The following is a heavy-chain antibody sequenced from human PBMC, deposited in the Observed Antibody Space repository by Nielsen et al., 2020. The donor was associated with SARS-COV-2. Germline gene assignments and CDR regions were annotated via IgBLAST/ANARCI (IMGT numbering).Heavy chain of an antibody. CDR1: GGSFSGYY. Sequence: SETLSLTCAVYGGSFSGYYWSWIRQPPGKGLEWIGEINHSGSTNYNPSLKSRVTISVDTSKNQFSLKLSSVTAADTAVYYCARELVGATTSLDYWGQGTLVTVSS. J-gene: IGHJ4*02. V-gene: IGHV4-34*01. D-gene: IGHD1-26*01. CDR3: ARELVGATTSLDY. CDR2: INHSGST.